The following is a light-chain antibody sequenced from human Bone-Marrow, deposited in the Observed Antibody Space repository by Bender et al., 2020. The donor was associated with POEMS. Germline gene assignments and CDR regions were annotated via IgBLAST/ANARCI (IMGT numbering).Light chain of an antibody. V-gene: IGLV3-1*01. J-gene: IGLJ2*01. CDR2: KDD. Sequence: YELTQPPSVSVSPGQTASITCSGDKLDNKYTCWYQQKSGQSPVLVIYKDDKRPSGIPERFSGSNSGNTATLTISGTQAVDEADYYCQVWDGSTSAVFGGGTKLTVL. CDR3: QVWDGSTSAV. CDR1: KLDNKY.